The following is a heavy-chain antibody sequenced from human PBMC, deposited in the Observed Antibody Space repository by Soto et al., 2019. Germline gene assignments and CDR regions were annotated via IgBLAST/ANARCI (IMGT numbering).Heavy chain of an antibody. D-gene: IGHD2-21*02. CDR3: ASPGDAYGLDV. CDR1: GASVTMSSSC. CDR2: IHSHSGST. Sequence: PAETLSLTCSVSGASVTMSSSCWAWIPQPPGKGLAWFARIHSHSGSTYYDPSLRGRVLISVVSSKNHFSLNLSSVTAAATAVYYGASPGDAYGLDVWGQGTTVTVSS. V-gene: IGHV4-39*01. J-gene: IGHJ6*02.